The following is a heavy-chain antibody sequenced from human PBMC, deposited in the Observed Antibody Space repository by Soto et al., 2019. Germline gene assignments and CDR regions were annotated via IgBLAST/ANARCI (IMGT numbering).Heavy chain of an antibody. V-gene: IGHV3-66*01. CDR1: GFTVSSNY. Sequence: GGSLRLSCAASGFTVSSNYMSWVRQAPGKGLEWVSVIYSGGSTYYADSVKGRFTISRDNSKNTLYLQMNSLRAEDTAVYYCARALGYCSGGSCYELMSYYFDYWGQGTLVTVSS. CDR3: ARALGYCSGGSCYELMSYYFDY. CDR2: IYSGGST. D-gene: IGHD2-15*01. J-gene: IGHJ4*02.